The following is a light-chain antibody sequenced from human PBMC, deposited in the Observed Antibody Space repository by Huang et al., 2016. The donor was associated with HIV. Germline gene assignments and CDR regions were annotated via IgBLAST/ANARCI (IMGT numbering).Light chain of an antibody. CDR3: QQRSNWPPT. Sequence: EIVLTQSPATLSLSPGERATLSCRASQSVGSYLAWYQHRPGQAPRLLIYDASSRATGIPARFSGSGSGTDFTLTISSLEPEDFAVYYCQQRSNWPPTFGGGTKVEIK. J-gene: IGKJ4*01. CDR1: QSVGSY. V-gene: IGKV3-11*01. CDR2: DAS.